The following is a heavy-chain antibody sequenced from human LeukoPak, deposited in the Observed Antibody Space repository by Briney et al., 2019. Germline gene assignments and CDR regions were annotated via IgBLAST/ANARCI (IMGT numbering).Heavy chain of an antibody. D-gene: IGHD3-22*01. J-gene: IGHJ2*01. V-gene: IGHV3-53*01. CDR1: GFTVSRNF. Sequence: GGSLRLSCAASGFTVSRNFLSWVRQAPGRGLEWVSVIYSDGSGGNTYYADSVKGRFTISRDNFKNTVYLQMNSLRAEDTAVYYCARDPDDYYDNFDLWGRGTLVIVSS. CDR3: ARDPDDYYDNFDL. CDR2: IYSDGSGGNT.